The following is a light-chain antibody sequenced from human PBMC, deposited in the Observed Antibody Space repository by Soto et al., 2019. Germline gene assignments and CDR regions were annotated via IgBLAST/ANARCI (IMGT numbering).Light chain of an antibody. Sequence: QSALTQPASVSGSPGQSITISCTGTSSDVGGYNYVSWYQQHPGKAPKLMIYDVSNRPSGVSNRFSGSKSGNTASLTISGLQADDEADYYCSSYTSSSTYVLGTGTKVTVL. J-gene: IGLJ1*01. V-gene: IGLV2-14*01. CDR2: DVS. CDR1: SSDVGGYNY. CDR3: SSYTSSSTYV.